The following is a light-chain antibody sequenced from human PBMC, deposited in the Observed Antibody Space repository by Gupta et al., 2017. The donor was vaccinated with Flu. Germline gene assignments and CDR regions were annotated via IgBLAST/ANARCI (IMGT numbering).Light chain of an antibody. Sequence: DIHITQSPSTLSASVGDRVTITCRASQSISSWLAWDQQKPVKAPKILIQKASNLESGVPSRFTGSGTGTELNLTISSRQPDDFEAYYCQQYSTSPLTFGGGTKVEIE. CDR1: QSISSW. V-gene: IGKV1-5*03. CDR3: QQYSTSPLT. J-gene: IGKJ4*01. CDR2: KAS.